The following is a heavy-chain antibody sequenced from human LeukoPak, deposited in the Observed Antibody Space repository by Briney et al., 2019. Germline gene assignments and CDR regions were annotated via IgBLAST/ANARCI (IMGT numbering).Heavy chain of an antibody. Sequence: PGGSLRLSCAASGFIFSSYGMHWVRQAPGKGLEWVSSISSGSTYIYYADSVKGRFTISRDNAKNSLYLQMNSLRAEDTAVYYCARVLRYCSGGNCYSGGLGYMDVWGKGTTVTISS. CDR2: ISSGSTYI. D-gene: IGHD2-15*01. CDR3: ARVLRYCSGGNCYSGGLGYMDV. J-gene: IGHJ6*03. V-gene: IGHV3-21*04. CDR1: GFIFSSYG.